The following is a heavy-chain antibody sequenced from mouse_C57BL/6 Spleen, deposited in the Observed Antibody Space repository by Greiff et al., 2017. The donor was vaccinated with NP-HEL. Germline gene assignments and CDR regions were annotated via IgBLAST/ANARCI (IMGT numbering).Heavy chain of an antibody. CDR2: IHPNSGST. CDR3: AREDYHYGSSYGAMDY. D-gene: IGHD1-1*01. J-gene: IGHJ4*01. CDR1: GYTFTSYW. V-gene: IGHV1-64*01. Sequence: QVQLQQPGAELVKPGASVKLSCKASGYTFTSYWMHWVKQRPGQGLEWIGMIHPNSGSTNYNEKFKSKATLTVDKSSSTAYMQLSSLTSEDAAVYYCAREDYHYGSSYGAMDYWGQGTSVTVSS.